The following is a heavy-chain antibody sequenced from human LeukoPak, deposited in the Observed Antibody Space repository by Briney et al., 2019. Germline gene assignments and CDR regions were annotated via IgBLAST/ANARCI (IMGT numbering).Heavy chain of an antibody. Sequence: SETLSLTCAVYGGSFSGYYWSWIRQPPGKGLEWIGEINHSGSTNYNPSLKSRVTISVDTSKNQFSLKLSSVTAADTAVYYCARVTGYDYVWGSYRYPKEFDYWGQGTLVTVCS. CDR3: ARVTGYDYVWGSYRYPKEFDY. CDR2: INHSGST. D-gene: IGHD3-16*02. J-gene: IGHJ4*02. V-gene: IGHV4-34*01. CDR1: GGSFSGYY.